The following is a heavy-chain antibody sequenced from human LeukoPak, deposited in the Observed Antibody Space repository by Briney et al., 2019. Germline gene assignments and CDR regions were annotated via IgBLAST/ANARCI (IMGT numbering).Heavy chain of an antibody. V-gene: IGHV4-59*11. CDR2: IYYSGST. CDR1: GGSISSHY. CDR3: ARGSGQWGFDS. D-gene: IGHD3-10*01. J-gene: IGHJ4*02. Sequence: PSETLSLTCTVSGGSISSHYWSWIRQPPGKTLEWIGYIYYSGSTNYNPSLRSRVTISVDSSKNQFSLKLSSVTAADTAVYYCARGSGQWGFDSWGQGTLVSVS.